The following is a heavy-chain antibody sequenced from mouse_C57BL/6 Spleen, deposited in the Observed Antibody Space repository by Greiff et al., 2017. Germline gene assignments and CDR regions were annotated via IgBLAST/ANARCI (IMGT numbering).Heavy chain of an antibody. V-gene: IGHV10-1*01. CDR2: IRSKSNNYAT. J-gene: IGHJ4*01. CDR3: VRHYYGYDYYAMDY. Sequence: EVKLMESGGGLVQPKGSLKLSCAASGFSFNTYAMNWVRQAPGKGLEWVARIRSKSNNYATYYADSVKDRFTISRDDSESMLYLQMNNLKTEDTAMYYCVRHYYGYDYYAMDYWGQGTSVTVSS. CDR1: GFSFNTYA. D-gene: IGHD2-2*01.